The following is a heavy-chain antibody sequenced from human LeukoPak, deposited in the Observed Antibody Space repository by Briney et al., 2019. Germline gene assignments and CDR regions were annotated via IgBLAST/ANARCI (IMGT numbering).Heavy chain of an antibody. J-gene: IGHJ4*02. CDR3: ARDQFRVAAAGTLVLALYY. CDR1: GGSVSSGSYY. Sequence: SETLSLTCTVSGGSVSSGSYYWSWIRQPPGTGLEWIGYIYYSGSTNYNPSLKSRVTISVDTSKNQFSLKLSSVTAADTAVYYCARDQFRVAAAGTLVLALYYWGQGTLVTVSS. V-gene: IGHV4-61*01. D-gene: IGHD6-13*01. CDR2: IYYSGST.